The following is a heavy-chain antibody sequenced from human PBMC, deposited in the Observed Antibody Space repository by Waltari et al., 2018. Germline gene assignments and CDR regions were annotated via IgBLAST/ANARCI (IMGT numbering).Heavy chain of an antibody. CDR3: AKDGDYSLPGYDAFDV. CDR1: GLTFSKFG. Sequence: QVYLVESGGGVVQPGGSLVISCLASGLTFSKFGMHWVRQSPGKGLEWVAFISYDGNKIFAADSVKGRFTISRDNRNNIRYLQLNSLRPEDTATYYCAKDGDYSLPGYDAFDVWGQGTVVTVSS. CDR2: ISYDGNKI. J-gene: IGHJ3*01. D-gene: IGHD4-17*01. V-gene: IGHV3-30*02.